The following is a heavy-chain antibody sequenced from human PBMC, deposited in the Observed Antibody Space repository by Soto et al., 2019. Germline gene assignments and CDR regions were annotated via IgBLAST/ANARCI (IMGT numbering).Heavy chain of an antibody. CDR2: ILPVSAPP. J-gene: IGHJ4*02. CDR1: GGTLNNYA. CDR3: ATDSNYDVSNSF. Sequence: GASVKVSCKASGGTLNNYAINWVRQDPGQGLEWMGGILPVSAPPDYAQKFQGRVSITADHSTSTVYMELSRLKSDDTAVYFCATDSNYDVSNSFWGQGTLVTVSS. V-gene: IGHV1-69*13. D-gene: IGHD3-16*01.